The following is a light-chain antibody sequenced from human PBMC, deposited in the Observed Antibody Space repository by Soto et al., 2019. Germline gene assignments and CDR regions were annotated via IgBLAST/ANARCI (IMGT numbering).Light chain of an antibody. Sequence: HYVLTRPASVSGSPGESIAISYTDTSSDVGGYDYVSWYQQHPDKAPKLMIYEVTKRPSGVSNRFSGSKSGNTASLTISGLQPEDEADYYCSSHTSGSTRVFGSGTRVTAL. CDR2: EVT. J-gene: IGLJ1*01. V-gene: IGLV2-14*01. CDR3: SSHTSGSTRV. CDR1: SSDVGGYDY.